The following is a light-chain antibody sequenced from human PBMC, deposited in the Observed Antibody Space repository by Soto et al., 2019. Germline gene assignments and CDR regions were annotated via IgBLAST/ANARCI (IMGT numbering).Light chain of an antibody. CDR3: QQYNGCPYT. CDR2: GAS. CDR1: QSVSRN. V-gene: IGKV3-15*01. Sequence: EIVMTQSPATLSVSPGERATLSCRASQSVSRNLAWYRQKPGQAPRLLIYGASTRATATPARFSGSGSGTEFTLTISSLQSEDLAFYYCQQYNGCPYTFGQGTKLEIK. J-gene: IGKJ2*01.